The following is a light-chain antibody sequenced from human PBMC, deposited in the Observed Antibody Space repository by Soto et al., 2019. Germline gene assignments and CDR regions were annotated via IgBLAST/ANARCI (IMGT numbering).Light chain of an antibody. J-gene: IGKJ1*01. CDR2: GAS. CDR1: QSVSSY. V-gene: IGKV3-20*01. Sequence: EIVLTQSLGTLSLSPGERATLSCRASQSVSSYLAWYQQKPGQPPRLLIYGASSRATGIPDRFSGSGSGTEFTLPISRLEPEDFAVYYCQQYGSSPWTFGQGTKVDIK. CDR3: QQYGSSPWT.